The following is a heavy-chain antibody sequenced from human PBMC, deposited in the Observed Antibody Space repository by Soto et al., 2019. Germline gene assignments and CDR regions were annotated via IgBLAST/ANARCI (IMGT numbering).Heavy chain of an antibody. Sequence: KGRGDESKRSCIRVGGERIRKGIEWMWRIDPSDSYTNYSPSFQGHVTISADKSISTAYLQWSSLKASDTAMYYCARLQAAAGDNDLTFDYWGQATL. D-gene: IGHD6-13*01. CDR1: GDESKRSC. V-gene: IGHV5-10-1*01. CDR2: IDPSDSYT. CDR3: ARLQAAAGDNDLTFDY. J-gene: IGHJ4*02.